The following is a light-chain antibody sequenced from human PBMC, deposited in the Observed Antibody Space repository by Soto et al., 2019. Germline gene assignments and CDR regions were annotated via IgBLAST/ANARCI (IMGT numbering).Light chain of an antibody. CDR3: QQYDCSPRT. Sequence: EIVLTQSPGTLSLSPGERATLSCRASQSLSSSQLAWYQQKPVQAPRLLIHDASSRATGISNRIAGSASGTVFTLTITPQEHEGSAVYYWQQYDCSPRTFGLGTKVEI. CDR2: DAS. J-gene: IGKJ1*01. CDR1: QSLSSSQ. V-gene: IGKV3-20*01.